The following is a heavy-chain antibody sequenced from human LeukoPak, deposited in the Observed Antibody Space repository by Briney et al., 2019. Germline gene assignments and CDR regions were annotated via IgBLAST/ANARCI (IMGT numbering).Heavy chain of an antibody. CDR3: ARDASSGWNPSWFDP. Sequence: ASVKVSCKASGATFSSYAISWVRQAPGQGLEWMGRIIPIFGTANYAQKFQGRVTITTDESTSTAYMELSSLRSEDTAVYYCARDASSGWNPSWFDPWGQGTLVTVSS. CDR2: IIPIFGTA. J-gene: IGHJ5*02. CDR1: GATFSSYA. V-gene: IGHV1-69*05. D-gene: IGHD6-19*01.